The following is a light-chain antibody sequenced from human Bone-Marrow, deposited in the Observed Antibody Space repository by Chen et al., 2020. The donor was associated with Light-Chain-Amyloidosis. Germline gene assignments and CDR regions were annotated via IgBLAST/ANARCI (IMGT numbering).Light chain of an antibody. V-gene: IGLV2-14*01. CDR2: EVT. J-gene: IGLJ1*01. CDR3: SSYTITNTLV. Sequence: QSALTQPASVSGSPGPSIPFSCPGTSSDVGGDNHVSWYQQHPGKAPKLMIYEVTNRPSWVPDRFYGSKSDNTASLTISGLQTEDEADYFCSSYTITNTLVFGSGTRVTVL. CDR1: SSDVGGDNH.